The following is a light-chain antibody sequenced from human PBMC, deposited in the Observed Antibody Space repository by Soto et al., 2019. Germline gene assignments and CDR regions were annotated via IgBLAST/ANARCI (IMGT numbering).Light chain of an antibody. CDR3: QQDHDWPPYP. CDR1: QSVSSY. Sequence: EILLTQSPGTLSLSPGERATLSCRASQSVSSYLAWYQQKPGQAPRLLIYDASNRATGIPARFSGSGSGRDFTLTISGLQSEDFAVYYCQQDHDWPPYPFGQGTKVDI. V-gene: IGKV3-11*02. CDR2: DAS. J-gene: IGKJ2*01.